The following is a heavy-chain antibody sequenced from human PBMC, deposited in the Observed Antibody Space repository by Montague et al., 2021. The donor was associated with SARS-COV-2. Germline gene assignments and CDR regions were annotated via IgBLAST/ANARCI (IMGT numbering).Heavy chain of an antibody. CDR2: IYWDGDT. V-gene: IGHV2-5*02. D-gene: IGHD4-17*01. CDR1: GFSLTTPGVG. Sequence: PALVKPTQSLTLTCSFSGFSLTTPGVGVGWVRQPPGKALEWLALIYWDGDTRYSPSLRGRLTITKDTSKNRVVPTMTNVDPVDTATYYCAGHLMQQDDYGDYFDAFNMWGHGTMVTVSS. J-gene: IGHJ3*02. CDR3: AGHLMQQDDYGDYFDAFNM.